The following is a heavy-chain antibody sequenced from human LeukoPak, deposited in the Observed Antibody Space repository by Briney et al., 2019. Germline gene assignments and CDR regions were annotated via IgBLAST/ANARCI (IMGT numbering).Heavy chain of an antibody. V-gene: IGHV5-51*01. CDR3: ARPRGYYGSGSYYKNYFDY. Sequence: GESLKISCKGSGYSFTSYWIGWVRQMPGKGLEWMGIIYPGDSDTRYSPSFQGQVTISADKSISTAYLQWSSLKAPDTAMYYCARPRGYYGSGSYYKNYFDYWGQGTLVTVSS. D-gene: IGHD3-10*01. CDR2: IYPGDSDT. J-gene: IGHJ4*02. CDR1: GYSFTSYW.